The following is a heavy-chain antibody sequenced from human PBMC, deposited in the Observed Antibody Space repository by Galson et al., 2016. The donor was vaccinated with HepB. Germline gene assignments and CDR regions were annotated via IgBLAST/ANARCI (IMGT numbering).Heavy chain of an antibody. CDR3: ARDRRHNYAFFDS. D-gene: IGHD3-16*01. CDR1: GFSFGSYN. V-gene: IGHV3-48*02. J-gene: IGHJ4*02. CDR2: ISRTGETF. Sequence: SLRLSCAASGFSFGSYNMDWVRRAPGKGLEWVSHISRTGETFYYADSVKGRFTISRDNAKNLLYLQMNSLRDEDTAVYYCARDRRHNYAFFDSWGQGTPITVSS.